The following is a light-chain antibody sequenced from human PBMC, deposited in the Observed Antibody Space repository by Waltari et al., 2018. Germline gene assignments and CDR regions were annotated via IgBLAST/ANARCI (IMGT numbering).Light chain of an antibody. J-gene: IGLJ3*02. CDR2: ETN. V-gene: IGLV1-51*01. CDR1: ASNIGNNF. CDR3: GTWDNSLSGWV. Sequence: QSVLTQPPSESAAPGQKVTISCSGAASNIGNNFFSWYQQFPGASPKLLIFETNKPPSGIPDRFAGSKSGTSATLGITGLQTGDEADYYCGTWDNSLSGWVFGTGTKLTVL.